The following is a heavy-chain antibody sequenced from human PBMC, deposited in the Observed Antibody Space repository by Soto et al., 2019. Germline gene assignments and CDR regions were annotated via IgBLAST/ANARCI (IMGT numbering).Heavy chain of an antibody. CDR2: IYYSGST. J-gene: IGHJ3*02. D-gene: IGHD2-21*02. CDR1: GGSISSYY. V-gene: IGHV4-59*01. Sequence: QVQLQESGPGLVKPSETLSLPCTVSGGSISSYYWSWIRQPPGKGLEWIGYIYYSGSTNYNPSLKSRVTISVVTSMNQFSLKLSSVTAADTAVYYCARARHIVVVTATLDAFDIWGQGTMVTVSS. CDR3: ARARHIVVVTATLDAFDI.